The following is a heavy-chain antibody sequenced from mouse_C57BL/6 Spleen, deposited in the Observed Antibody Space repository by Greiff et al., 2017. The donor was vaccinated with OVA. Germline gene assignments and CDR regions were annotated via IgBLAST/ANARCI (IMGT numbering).Heavy chain of an antibody. CDR1: GYTFTSYW. D-gene: IGHD2-4*01. J-gene: IGHJ3*01. CDR2: IHPNSGST. CDR3: ARYDYDVGFAY. V-gene: IGHV1-64*01. Sequence: VQLKQPGAELVKPGASVKLSCKASGYTFTSYWMHWVKQRPGQGLEWIGMIHPNSGSTNYNEKFKSKATLTVDKSSSTAYMQLSSLTSEDSAVYYCARYDYDVGFAYWGQGTLVTVSA.